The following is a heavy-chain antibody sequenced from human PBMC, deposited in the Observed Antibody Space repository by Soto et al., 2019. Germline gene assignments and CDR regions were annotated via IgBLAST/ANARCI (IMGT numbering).Heavy chain of an antibody. J-gene: IGHJ4*02. CDR2: IYYSGST. CDR1: GGSISSSSYY. CDR3: ARHPWANWGYYFDY. Sequence: QLQLQESGPGLVKPSETLSLTCTVSGGSISSSSYYWGWIRQPPGKGLEWIGSIYYSGSTYYNPSLKSRVTISVDTSKNQFSLKLSSVTAADTAVYYCARHPWANWGYYFDYWGQGTLVTVSS. D-gene: IGHD7-27*01. V-gene: IGHV4-39*01.